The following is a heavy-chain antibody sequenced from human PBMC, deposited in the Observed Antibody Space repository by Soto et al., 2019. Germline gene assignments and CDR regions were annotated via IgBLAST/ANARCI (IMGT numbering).Heavy chain of an antibody. CDR1: GYAFSSYW. J-gene: IGHJ5*02. CDR3: VRGYCNATICDHWFDP. V-gene: IGHV5-51*01. D-gene: IGHD2-2*01. Sequence: GESLKISCKGSGYAFSSYWIAWVRQMPGKGLEWMGIIYPGDSDTRYSPSFQGQVTISVDKSITNAYLQWSSLKASDTAMYYCVRGYCNATICDHWFDPWGQGNLVTVSS. CDR2: IYPGDSDT.